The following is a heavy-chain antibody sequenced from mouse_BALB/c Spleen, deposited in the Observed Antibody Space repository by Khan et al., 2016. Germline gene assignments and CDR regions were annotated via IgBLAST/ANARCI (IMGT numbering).Heavy chain of an antibody. CDR1: GFTFTDYE. Sequence: QVQLKQSGAELVRPGASVTLSCKASGFTFTDYEMHWVKQTPVHGLEWIGAIDPETGGSAYNQKFQGKATVTADKSSSTAYMELRSLTSEDSAVYYCTIWQASYRYDDVMDYWGQGTSVTVSS. CDR2: IDPETGGS. D-gene: IGHD2-14*01. J-gene: IGHJ4*01. V-gene: IGHV1-15*01. CDR3: TIWQASYRYDDVMDY.